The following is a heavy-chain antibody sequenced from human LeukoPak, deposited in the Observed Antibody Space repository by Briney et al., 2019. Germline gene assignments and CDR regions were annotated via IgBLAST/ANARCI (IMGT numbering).Heavy chain of an antibody. CDR3: ARSPYGSGSQYYFDY. J-gene: IGHJ4*02. CDR1: GDSASSYY. CDR2: IHYSGST. V-gene: IGHV4-59*02. Sequence: SETLSLTCTVSGDSASSYYWNWIRQPPGKRLEWIGYIHYSGSTNYNPSLKSRVTISVDTSKNQFSLKLSSVTAADTAVYYCARSPYGSGSQYYFDYWGQGTLVTVSS. D-gene: IGHD3-10*01.